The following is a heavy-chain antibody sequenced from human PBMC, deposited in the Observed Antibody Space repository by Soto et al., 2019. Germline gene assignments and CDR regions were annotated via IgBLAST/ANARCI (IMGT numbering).Heavy chain of an antibody. CDR3: ARERVWQLAYYYGMDV. Sequence: SVKVSCKASGGTFSSYAISWVRQAPGQGLEWMGGIIPIFGTANYAQKFQGRVTITADESTSTAYMELSSLRPEDTAVYYCARERVWQLAYYYGMDVWGQGTTVTVSS. CDR1: GGTFSSYA. V-gene: IGHV1-69*13. D-gene: IGHD6-6*01. CDR2: IIPIFGTA. J-gene: IGHJ6*02.